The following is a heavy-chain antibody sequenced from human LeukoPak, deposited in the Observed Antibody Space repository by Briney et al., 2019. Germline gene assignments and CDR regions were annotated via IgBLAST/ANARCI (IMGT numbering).Heavy chain of an antibody. CDR1: GFTFSSYW. CDR3: AREVDYVDYSNWFDP. Sequence: GGSLRLSCAASGFTFSSYWMSWVRQAPEKGLEWVANIKQDGSEKYYVDSVKGRFTISRDNAKNSLYLQMNSLRAEDTAIYYCAREVDYVDYSNWFDPWGQGTLVTVSS. J-gene: IGHJ5*02. CDR2: IKQDGSEK. D-gene: IGHD4-17*01. V-gene: IGHV3-7*01.